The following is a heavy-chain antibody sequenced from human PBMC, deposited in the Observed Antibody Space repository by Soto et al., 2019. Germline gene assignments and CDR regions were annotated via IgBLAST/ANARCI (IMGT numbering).Heavy chain of an antibody. V-gene: IGHV3-30-3*01. D-gene: IGHD3-22*01. CDR2: ISYDGSNK. Sequence: GGSLRLSCAASGFTFSSYAMHWVRQAPGKGLEWVAVISYDGSNKYYADSVKGRFTISRDNSKNTLYLQMNSLRAEDTAVYYCARVDTMIVDHAFDIWGQGTMVTVSS. J-gene: IGHJ3*02. CDR3: ARVDTMIVDHAFDI. CDR1: GFTFSSYA.